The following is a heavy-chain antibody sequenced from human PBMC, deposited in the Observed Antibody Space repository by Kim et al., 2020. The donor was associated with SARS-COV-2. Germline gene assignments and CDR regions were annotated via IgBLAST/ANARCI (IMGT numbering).Heavy chain of an antibody. CDR3: ARDWGSGAPRVMDV. D-gene: IGHD3-10*01. V-gene: IGHV3-7*01. CDR1: GFTFSSDW. Sequence: GGSLRLSCAASGFTFSSDWMSWVRQAPGKGLEWVANIRKDGGEKYYVDSVKGRFTISRDNAKNSLYLQMNSLRAEDTAVYYCARDWGSGAPRVMDVWGQGTTVTVSS. CDR2: IRKDGGEK. J-gene: IGHJ6*02.